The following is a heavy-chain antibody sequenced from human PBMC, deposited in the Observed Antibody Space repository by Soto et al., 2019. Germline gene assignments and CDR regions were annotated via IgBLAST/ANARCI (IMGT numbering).Heavy chain of an antibody. J-gene: IGHJ4*02. Sequence: SETLSLTCTVSGDSISSDGYHWSWIRQSPGKGLEWISYIYNGGRTFYRPSLESRINMSLDATKNSYSLRLTSVTAADTAVYYCARAPVGMDSINFFDHWGQGILVTVS. CDR2: IYNGGRT. V-gene: IGHV4-30-4*01. CDR3: ARAPVGMDSINFFDH. D-gene: IGHD2-8*01. CDR1: GDSISSDGYH.